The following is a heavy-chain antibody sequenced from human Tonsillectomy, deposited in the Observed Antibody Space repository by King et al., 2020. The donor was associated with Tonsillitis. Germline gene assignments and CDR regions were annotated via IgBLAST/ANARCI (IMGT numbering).Heavy chain of an antibody. CDR3: AKDRGFIDYDILTGPFHMGV. Sequence: VQLVESGGGLVQPGGSLRLSCAASGFTFSSHAMSWVRQAPGKGLEWVSAITDRGGSTYYADSVKGRFTISRDNSKNTLYLQMNSLRAEDTAVYYCAKDRGFIDYDILTGPFHMGVWGKGTTVTVSS. CDR1: GFTFSSHA. V-gene: IGHV3-23*04. J-gene: IGHJ6*03. D-gene: IGHD3-9*01. CDR2: ITDRGGST.